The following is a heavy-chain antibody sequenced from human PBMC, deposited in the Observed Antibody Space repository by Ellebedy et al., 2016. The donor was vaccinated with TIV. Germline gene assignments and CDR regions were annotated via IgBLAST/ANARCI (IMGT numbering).Heavy chain of an antibody. Sequence: ASVKVSXKASGYTFTGYYMHWVRQAPGQGLEWMGWINPNSGGTNYAQKFQGRVTMTRDTSISTAYMELSRLRSDDTAVYYCASRPTMVREFDYWGQGTLVTVSS. CDR3: ASRPTMVREFDY. D-gene: IGHD3-10*01. CDR1: GYTFTGYY. CDR2: INPNSGGT. J-gene: IGHJ4*02. V-gene: IGHV1-2*02.